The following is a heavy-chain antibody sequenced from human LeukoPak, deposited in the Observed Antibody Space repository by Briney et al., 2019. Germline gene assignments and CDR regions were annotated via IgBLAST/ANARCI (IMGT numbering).Heavy chain of an antibody. CDR2: IYQSGSI. V-gene: IGHV4-38-2*01. Sequence: KPSETLSLTCVVSGYSISIGYYWGWIRQPPGKGPEWIGRIYQSGSINYNPSLKSRVTISVDTSKNQFSLKLTSVTAADTAVYYCARVARYCTNGVCPDYYFYYMDVWGKGTTVTVPS. J-gene: IGHJ6*03. CDR1: GYSISIGYY. CDR3: ARVARYCTNGVCPDYYFYYMDV. D-gene: IGHD2-8*01.